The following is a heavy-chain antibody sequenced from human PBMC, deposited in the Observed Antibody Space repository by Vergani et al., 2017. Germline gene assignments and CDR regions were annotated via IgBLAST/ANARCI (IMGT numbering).Heavy chain of an antibody. CDR2: IYYSGST. Sequence: QVQLQESGPGLVKPSETLSLTCTVSGGSISSYYWSWIRQPPGKGLEWIGYIYYSGSTNYNPSLKSRVTISVDTSKNQCSLKLSSVTAADTAVYYCARDIAAAGIWDYWGQGTLVTVSS. V-gene: IGHV4-59*01. CDR3: ARDIAAAGIWDY. D-gene: IGHD6-13*01. J-gene: IGHJ4*02. CDR1: GGSISSYY.